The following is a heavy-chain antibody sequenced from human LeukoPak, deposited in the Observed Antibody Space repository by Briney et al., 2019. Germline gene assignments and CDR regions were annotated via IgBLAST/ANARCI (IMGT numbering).Heavy chain of an antibody. CDR2: IYTSGST. CDR1: GASISTGSYY. CDR3: ATRIAAADPGPYYDSSGYFREA. V-gene: IGHV4-61*02. D-gene: IGHD3-22*01. Sequence: SETLSLTCTVSGASISTGSYYWSWIRQPAGKGLEWIGRIYTSGSTNYSPSLKSRVTMSVDTSKNQFSLKLSSVTAADTAVYYCATRIAAADPGPYYDSSGYFREAWGQGTMVTVSS. J-gene: IGHJ3*01.